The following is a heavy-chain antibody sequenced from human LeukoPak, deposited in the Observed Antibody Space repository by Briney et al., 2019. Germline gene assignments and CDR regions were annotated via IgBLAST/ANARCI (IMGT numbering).Heavy chain of an antibody. CDR1: GGSISSSSYY. CDR2: INYSGTT. D-gene: IGHD3-3*01. V-gene: IGHV4-39*01. Sequence: SETLSLTCTVSGGSISSSSYYWGWIRQPPGKGLEWIGSINYSGTTYYSPSLKSRVTISVDTSKNQFSLKLSSVTAADTAVYYCARQNSYDFWSGHGAFDIWGQGTMVTVTS. CDR3: ARQNSYDFWSGHGAFDI. J-gene: IGHJ3*02.